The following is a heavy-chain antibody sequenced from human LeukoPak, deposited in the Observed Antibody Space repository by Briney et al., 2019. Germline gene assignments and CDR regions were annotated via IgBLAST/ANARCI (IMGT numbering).Heavy chain of an antibody. CDR1: GFTFSSYG. CDR2: ISYDGSNK. J-gene: IGHJ4*02. Sequence: GGSLRLSCAASGFTFSSYGMHWVRQAPGKGLEWVAVISYDGSNKYYADSVKGRFTISRDNSKNTMYLQMNSLRAEDTAVYYCAKGDFDYWGQGTLVTLSS. V-gene: IGHV3-30*18. CDR3: AKGDFDY.